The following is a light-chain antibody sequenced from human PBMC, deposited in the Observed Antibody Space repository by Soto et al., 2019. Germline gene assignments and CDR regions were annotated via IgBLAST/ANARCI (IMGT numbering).Light chain of an antibody. CDR3: AAGDASLGAGV. J-gene: IGLJ2*01. Sequence: QSVLTQPPSASGTPGQRVTISCSGSSSNIGSNYVYWYQQLPGTAPKLLIYRNNQRPSGVPDRFSGSKSGTSASLAISGLRSEDAADYYCAAGDASLGAGVFGGGTKLTVL. CDR2: RNN. CDR1: SSNIGSNY. V-gene: IGLV1-47*01.